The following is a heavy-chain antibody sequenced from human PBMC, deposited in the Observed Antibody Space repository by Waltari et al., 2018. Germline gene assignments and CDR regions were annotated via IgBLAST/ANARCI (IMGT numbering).Heavy chain of an antibody. CDR1: GFTVSSNY. CDR2: IYGGGST. CDR3: ARGRSSWTGLGY. V-gene: IGHV3-53*01. J-gene: IGHJ4*02. Sequence: EVQLVESGGGLIQPGGSLRLSCAASGFTVSSNYMSWVRQAPGKGLGWVSVIYGGGSTYYADSVKGRFTISRDNSKNTLYLQMNSLRAEDTAVYYCARGRSSWTGLGYWGQGTLVTVSS. D-gene: IGHD6-13*01.